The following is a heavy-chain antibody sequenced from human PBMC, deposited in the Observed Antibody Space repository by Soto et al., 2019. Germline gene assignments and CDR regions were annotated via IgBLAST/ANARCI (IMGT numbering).Heavy chain of an antibody. J-gene: IGHJ6*01. CDR1: GFSVSSYW. CDR2: IKQDGSEK. CDR3: ARELLALVVAAKSRTSYYGMHV. Sequence: GSLILSYAASGFSVSSYWMSWVRQAPGEGLDWVANIKQDGSEKYYVDSVKGRFTISRDNAKNSLYLQMNSLRAEDTAVYYCARELLALVVAAKSRTSYYGMHVLGQGTTVTVSS. V-gene: IGHV3-7*01. D-gene: IGHD2-15*01.